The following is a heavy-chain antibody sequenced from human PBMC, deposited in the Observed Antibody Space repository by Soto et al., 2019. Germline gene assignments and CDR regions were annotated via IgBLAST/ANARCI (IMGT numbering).Heavy chain of an antibody. CDR1: GDSISSDKW. Sequence: PSETLSLTCAVSGDSISSDKWWSWVRQPPGKGLEWIGEIHHSGNSNYNPSLKSRVIISVDKSKNQFSLKLSSVTDADTAVYYCARAWGYYFDYWGQGTLVTVSS. V-gene: IGHV4-4*02. CDR2: IHHSGNS. J-gene: IGHJ4*02. D-gene: IGHD3-16*01. CDR3: ARAWGYYFDY.